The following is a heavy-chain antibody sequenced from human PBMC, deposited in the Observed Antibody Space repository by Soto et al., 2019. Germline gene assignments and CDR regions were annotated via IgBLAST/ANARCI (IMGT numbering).Heavy chain of an antibody. CDR3: AKRILPSITTKVVVVTPADY. CDR1: GYTFTSYG. D-gene: IGHD3-22*01. J-gene: IGHJ4*03. CDR2: ISAYNGNT. V-gene: IGHV1-18*04. Sequence: ASVKVSCKASGYTFTSYGISWVRQDPGQGLEWMGWISAYNGNTNYAQKLQGRVTMTTDTSTSTAYMELRSLRSDDTAVYYCAKRILPSITTKVVVVTPADYWGQGTLVTVSS.